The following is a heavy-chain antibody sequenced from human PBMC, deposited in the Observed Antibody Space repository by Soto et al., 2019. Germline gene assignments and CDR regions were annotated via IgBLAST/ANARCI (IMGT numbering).Heavy chain of an antibody. V-gene: IGHV3-23*01. Sequence: PGGSLRRSCATSGLTCINFAVSWARQAPGGGLEWVSSMSGSSSTTYYADSVRGRFTISVDTSKNQFSLKLSSVTAAETAVYYCARQPPDYDDSSGYYRIDYWGQGTLVTVSS. CDR1: GLTCINFA. J-gene: IGHJ4*02. D-gene: IGHD3-22*01. CDR2: MSGSSSTT. CDR3: ARQPPDYDDSSGYYRIDY.